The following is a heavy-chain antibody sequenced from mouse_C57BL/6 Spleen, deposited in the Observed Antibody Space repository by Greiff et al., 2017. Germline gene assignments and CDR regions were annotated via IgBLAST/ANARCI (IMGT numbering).Heavy chain of an antibody. Sequence: DVHLVESGGDLVKPGGSLKLSCAASGFTFSSYGMSWVRQTPDKRLEWVATISSGGSYTYYPDSVKGRFTISRDNAKNTLYLQMSSLKSEDTAMYYWARHTPSWGGDYFGYWGQGTTLTVSS. V-gene: IGHV5-6*01. J-gene: IGHJ2*01. CDR3: ARHTPSWGGDYFGY. D-gene: IGHD4-1*01. CDR1: GFTFSSYG. CDR2: ISSGGSYT.